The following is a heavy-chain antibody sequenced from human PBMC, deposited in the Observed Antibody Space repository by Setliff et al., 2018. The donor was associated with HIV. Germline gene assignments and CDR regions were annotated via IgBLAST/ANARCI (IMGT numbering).Heavy chain of an antibody. V-gene: IGHV1-46*01. D-gene: IGHD6-13*01. Sequence: ASVKVSCKASGYTFTSCYLHWVRQAPGQGLEYMGIINPSDGSADYVEKFQDRVTITRDTSTSTVYMEMSSLRSEDTAIYYCAKEYHTAATGTRVANYFDYWGQGTLVTAPQ. CDR1: GYTFTSCY. CDR2: INPSDGSA. J-gene: IGHJ4*02. CDR3: AKEYHTAATGTRVANYFDY.